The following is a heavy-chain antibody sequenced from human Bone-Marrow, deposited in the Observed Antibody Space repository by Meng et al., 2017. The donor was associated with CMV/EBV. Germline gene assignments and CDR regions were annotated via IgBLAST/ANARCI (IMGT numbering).Heavy chain of an antibody. CDR2: SNAGNGNT. CDR3: ASGDQMRANYYGMDV. D-gene: IGHD2-2*01. V-gene: IGHV1-3*02. J-gene: IGHJ6*02. CDR1: GYTFTSYA. Sequence: DSVKVSYKAAGYTFTSYAMHWVRQAPGQRLEWMGWSNAGNGNTKYSQEFQGRVTITRDTSASTAYMELSSLRSDDTAVYYCASGDQMRANYYGMDVWGQGTTVTVSS.